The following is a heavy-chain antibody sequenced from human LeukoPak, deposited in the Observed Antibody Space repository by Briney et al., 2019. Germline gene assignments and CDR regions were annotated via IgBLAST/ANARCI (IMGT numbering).Heavy chain of an antibody. CDR1: GFTFSDYY. CDR2: ISGSGGTT. CDR3: AKTNGYYSD. Sequence: PGGSLRLSCAASGFTFSDYYMSWIRQAPGKGLEWVSGISGSGGTTYYADSVKGRFTISRDNSKNSLSLQVSSLRAEDTAVYYCAKTNGYYSDWGQGTLVTVSS. V-gene: IGHV3-23*01. D-gene: IGHD3-22*01. J-gene: IGHJ4*02.